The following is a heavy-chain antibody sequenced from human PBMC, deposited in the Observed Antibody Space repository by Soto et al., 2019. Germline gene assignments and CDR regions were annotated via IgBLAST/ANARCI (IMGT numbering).Heavy chain of an antibody. J-gene: IGHJ6*02. V-gene: IGHV4-39*01. Sequence: PSETLSLTCTVSGGSISSSSYYWGWIRQPPGKGLEWIGSIYYSGSTYYNPSLKSRVTISVDTSKNQFSLKLSSVTAADTAVYYCARIPLSPRAYYYGSSGPYGGMDVWGQGTTVTVSS. CDR2: IYYSGST. CDR3: ARIPLSPRAYYYGSSGPYGGMDV. D-gene: IGHD3-22*01. CDR1: GGSISSSSYY.